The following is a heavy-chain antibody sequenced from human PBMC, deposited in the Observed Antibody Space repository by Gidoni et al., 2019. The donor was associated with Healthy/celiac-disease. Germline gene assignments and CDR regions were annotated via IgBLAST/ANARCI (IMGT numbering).Heavy chain of an antibody. V-gene: IGHV5-51*01. CDR3: ARRTTVTFIDY. D-gene: IGHD4-17*01. CDR2: IYPGDSDT. Sequence: PGKGLEWMVIIYPGDSDTRYSPSFQGQVTISADKSISTAYLQWSSLKASDTAMYYCARRTTVTFIDYWGQGTLVTVSS. J-gene: IGHJ4*02.